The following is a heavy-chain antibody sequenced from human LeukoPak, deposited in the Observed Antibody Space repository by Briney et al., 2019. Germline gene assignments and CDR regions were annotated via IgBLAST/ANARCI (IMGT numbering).Heavy chain of an antibody. CDR3: ASGPWTYWYFDL. CDR1: GFTFSSYA. CDR2: ISGSGSNT. D-gene: IGHD1-1*01. V-gene: IGHV3-23*01. Sequence: GGSLRLSCAASGFTFSSYAISWDRQAPGKGLEWVSAISGSGSNTYYPGSVKGRFTISRDNSRNTLYLQMNSLRAEDTAVYYCASGPWTYWYFDLWGRGTLVTVSS. J-gene: IGHJ2*01.